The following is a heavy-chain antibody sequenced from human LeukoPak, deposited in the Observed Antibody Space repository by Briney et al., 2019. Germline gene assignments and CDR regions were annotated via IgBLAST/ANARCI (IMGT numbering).Heavy chain of an antibody. V-gene: IGHV1-2*06. J-gene: IGHJ6*02. CDR2: INPNSGGT. CDR3: ARDWVVLPCFYYGMDV. D-gene: IGHD2-8*01. CDR1: GYTFTGYY. Sequence: ASVKVSCKASGYTFTGYYIHWVRQAPGQGLEWMGRINPNSGGTNYAQKFQGRVTMTRDTSISTAYMELSRLKSDDTAVYYCARDWVVLPCFYYGMDVWGQGTTVTVSS.